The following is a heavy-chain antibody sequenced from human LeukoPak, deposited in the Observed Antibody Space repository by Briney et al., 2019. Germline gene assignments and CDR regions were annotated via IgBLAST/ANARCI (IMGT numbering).Heavy chain of an antibody. D-gene: IGHD3-16*02. V-gene: IGHV3-15*01. CDR3: TSAMITFGGVTVLLPDY. CDR1: GFTFSNAW. CDR2: IKSKTDGGTT. Sequence: PGGSLRLSCAASGFTFSNAWMSWVRQAPGKGLEWVGRIKSKTDGGTTDYAAPVKGRFTISRDDSKNTLYLQMNSLKTEDTAVYYCTSAMITFGGVTVLLPDYWGQGTLVTVSS. J-gene: IGHJ4*02.